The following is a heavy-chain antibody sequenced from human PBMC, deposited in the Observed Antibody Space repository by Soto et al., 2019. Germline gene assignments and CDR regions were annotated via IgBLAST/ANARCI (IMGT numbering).Heavy chain of an antibody. J-gene: IGHJ4*02. CDR3: AIVVYDTRDPNLSDS. CDR1: GGSVSSRSYY. CDR2: LYYRGST. V-gene: IGHV4-61*01. Sequence: QVQLQESCPGLVKPSETLSLTFTVSGGSVSSRSYYWSWVRQPTGNGLEWIGSLYYRGSTIYNPSIQRRVSISVAASRTQFALKRSFVTAADTAVYYCAIVVYDTRDPNLSDSWGPGTLVTGS. D-gene: IGHD3-22*01.